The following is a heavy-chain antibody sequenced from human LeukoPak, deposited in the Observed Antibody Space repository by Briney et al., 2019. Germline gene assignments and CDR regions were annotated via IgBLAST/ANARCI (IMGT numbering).Heavy chain of an antibody. CDR2: INHSGST. D-gene: IGHD3-16*01. CDR1: GGSFSGYY. Sequence: SETLSLTCAVYGGSFSGYYWSWIRQPPGKGLEWIGEINHSGSTNYNPSLKSRVTISVDTSKKQFSLKLSSVTAADTAVYYCARALGYYYGMDVWGQGTTVTVSS. V-gene: IGHV4-34*01. CDR3: ARALGYYYGMDV. J-gene: IGHJ6*02.